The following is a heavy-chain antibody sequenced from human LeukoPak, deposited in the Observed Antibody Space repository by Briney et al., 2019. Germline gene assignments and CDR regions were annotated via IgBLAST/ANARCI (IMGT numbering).Heavy chain of an antibody. D-gene: IGHD3-22*01. CDR3: ARGTFDSSGYYSTHFDY. CDR1: GFNVTTTP. Sequence: GGSLRLSCTVSGFNVTTTPVTWVRQAPGQGLEWVSSIYSGGSTYYADSVKGRFIISRDSSKNTLYLQMNSLRAEDTAVYYCARGTFDSSGYYSTHFDYWGQGTLVTVSS. V-gene: IGHV3-53*01. J-gene: IGHJ4*02. CDR2: IYSGGST.